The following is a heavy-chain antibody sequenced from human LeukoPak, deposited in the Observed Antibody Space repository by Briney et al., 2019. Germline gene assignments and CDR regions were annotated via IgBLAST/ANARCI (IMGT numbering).Heavy chain of an antibody. CDR3: ARHTTGSGRVIDY. V-gene: IGHV5-51*01. CDR1: GYSFTSYW. Sequence: GESLKISCKASGYSFTSYWIGWERQMPGKGLEWMGVIYPDDSDTRYSPSLQGQVTISADKSISTAYLQWSSLKASDTAMYYCARHTTGSGRVIDYWGQGTLVTVSS. J-gene: IGHJ4*02. D-gene: IGHD3-10*01. CDR2: IYPDDSDT.